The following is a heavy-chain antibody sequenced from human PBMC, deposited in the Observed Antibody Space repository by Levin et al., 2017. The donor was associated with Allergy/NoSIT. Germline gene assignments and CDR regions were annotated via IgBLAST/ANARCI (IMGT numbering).Heavy chain of an antibody. CDR1: GFTFSSYA. Sequence: PGGSLRLSCAASGFTFSSYAMHWVRQAPGKGLEWVAVISYDGSNKYYADSVKGRFTISRDNSKNTLYLQMNSLRAEDTAVYYCARETFPDEIPYYYGMDVWGQGTTVTVSS. J-gene: IGHJ6*02. V-gene: IGHV3-30-3*01. CDR2: ISYDGSNK. CDR3: ARETFPDEIPYYYGMDV. D-gene: IGHD2-21*01.